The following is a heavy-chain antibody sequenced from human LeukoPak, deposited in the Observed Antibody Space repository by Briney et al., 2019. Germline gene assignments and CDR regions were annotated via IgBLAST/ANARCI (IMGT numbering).Heavy chain of an antibody. J-gene: IGHJ4*02. CDR3: ATSHNGSFDY. CDR1: GFTFSSYW. CDR2: INVDGSNT. V-gene: IGHV3-74*01. Sequence: GGSLRLSCAASGFTFSSYWMHWVRQAPGKGLVWVSRINVDGSNTSYADSVKGRFTISRDNAKNTLYLQMNSLRAEDTALYYCATSHNGSFDYWGQGTLVTVSS. D-gene: IGHD1-1*01.